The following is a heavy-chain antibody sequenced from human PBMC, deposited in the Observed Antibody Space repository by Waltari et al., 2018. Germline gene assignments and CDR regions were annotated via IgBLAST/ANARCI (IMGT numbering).Heavy chain of an antibody. Sequence: QVQLVQSGAEVKKPGSSVKVSCKASGGTFSSYAISWVRQAPGQGLEWMGRIIPILGIANYAQKFQGRVTITADKSTSTAYMELSSLRSEDTAVYYCARDDSSGYLNYYYGMDVWGQGTTVTVSS. CDR1: GGTFSSYA. CDR2: IIPILGIA. CDR3: ARDDSSGYLNYYYGMDV. D-gene: IGHD3-22*01. J-gene: IGHJ6*02. V-gene: IGHV1-69*04.